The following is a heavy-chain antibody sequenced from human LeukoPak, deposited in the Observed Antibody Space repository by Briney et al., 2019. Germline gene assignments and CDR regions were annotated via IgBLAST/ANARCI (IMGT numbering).Heavy chain of an antibody. CDR2: IYHSGST. CDR3: ARVRYTAMVHFDY. CDR1: GGSFSGYY. D-gene: IGHD5-18*01. J-gene: IGHJ4*02. V-gene: IGHV4-34*01. Sequence: PSETLSLTCAVYGGSFSGYYWSWIRQPPGKGLEWIGEIYHSGSTNYNPSLKSRVTISVDKSKNQFSLKLSSVTAADTAVYYCARVRYTAMVHFDYWGQGTLVTVSS.